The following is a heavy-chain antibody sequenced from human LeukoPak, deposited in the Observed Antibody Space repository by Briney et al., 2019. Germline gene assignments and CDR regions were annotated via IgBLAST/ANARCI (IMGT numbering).Heavy chain of an antibody. CDR1: EFTFSSFA. Sequence: QPGGSLRLSCEASEFTFSSFAMNWVRQAPGKGLEWVSYIGGSSGTTYYADSVTGRFTVSRDNAKNSLYLQMNSLRAEDTAVYYCARDFNHYGEVVSRWFDPWGQGTLVIVSS. CDR3: ARDFNHYGEVVSRWFDP. J-gene: IGHJ5*02. CDR2: IGGSSGTT. D-gene: IGHD4-17*01. V-gene: IGHV3-48*01.